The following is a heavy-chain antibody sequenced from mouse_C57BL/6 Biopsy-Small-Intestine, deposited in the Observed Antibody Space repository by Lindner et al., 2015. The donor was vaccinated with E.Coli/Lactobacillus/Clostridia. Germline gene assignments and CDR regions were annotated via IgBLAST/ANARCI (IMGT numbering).Heavy chain of an antibody. CDR2: ITPNGVGT. CDR1: GYAYTVHY. D-gene: IGHD1-3*01. CDR3: ARVGQQWMPDY. Sequence: SVKVSCKASGYAYTVHYMHWVRQAPGQGLEWMGWITPNGVGTRYAQRFQGRVTLTRDTSINTDYLELSGLTSDDTAVYHCARVGQQWMPDYWGQGTPVTVSS. V-gene: IGHV1-72*04. J-gene: IGHJ4*01.